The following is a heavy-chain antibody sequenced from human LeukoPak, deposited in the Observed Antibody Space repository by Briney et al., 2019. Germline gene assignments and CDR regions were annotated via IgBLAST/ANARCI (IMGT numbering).Heavy chain of an antibody. CDR1: GFTFGSPW. V-gene: IGHV3-74*01. CDR3: AKDIEEQIYYYYGMDV. D-gene: IGHD2-15*01. CDR2: INSDGSAT. Sequence: QSGGSLRLSCAASGFTFGSPWMHWVRQAPGKGLVWVSRINSDGSATAYADSVKGRFTISRDNAENTLYLQMNSLRAEDTAVYYCAKDIEEQIYYYYGMDVWGQGTTVTVSS. J-gene: IGHJ6*02.